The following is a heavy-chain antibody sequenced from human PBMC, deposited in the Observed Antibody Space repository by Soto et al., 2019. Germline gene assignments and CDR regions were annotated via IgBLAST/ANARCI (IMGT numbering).Heavy chain of an antibody. D-gene: IGHD2-2*02. V-gene: IGHV5-10-1*01. J-gene: IGHJ6*04. Sequence: GESLKISCKGSGYSFTSYWISWVRQMPGKGLEWMGRIDPSDSYTNYSPSFQGHVTISADKSISTAYLEWCCLKASDTDMYYCARIVVVAAAIHYYYYYGMEVWGEGTTVTVSS. CDR3: ARIVVVAAAIHYYYYYGMEV. CDR2: IDPSDSYT. CDR1: GYSFTSYW.